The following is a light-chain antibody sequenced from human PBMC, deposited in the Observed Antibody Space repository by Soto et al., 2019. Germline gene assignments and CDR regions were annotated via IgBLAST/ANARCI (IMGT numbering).Light chain of an antibody. V-gene: IGKV3-20*01. J-gene: IGKJ1*01. Sequence: EIVLTQSPGTLSLSPRERATLSCRASQSVSNAYLAWYQHKVGQSPRLLIYGASNRAPGIPDRFSGSGSGTVFTLTISRLEPEDFAVDYCQQYAASPRTFGQGTQVEVK. CDR3: QQYAASPRT. CDR1: QSVSNAY. CDR2: GAS.